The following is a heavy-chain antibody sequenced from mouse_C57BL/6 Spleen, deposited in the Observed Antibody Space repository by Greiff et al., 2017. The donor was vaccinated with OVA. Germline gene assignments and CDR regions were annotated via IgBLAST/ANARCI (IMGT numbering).Heavy chain of an antibody. CDR1: GYTFTDHT. V-gene: IGHV1-78*01. D-gene: IGHD1-1*01. CDR2: IYPRDGST. CDR3: ARDYYGSSFDFVY. Sequence: VKLMESDAELVKPGASVKISCKVSGYTFTDHTIHWMKQRPEQGLEWIGYIYPRDGSTKYNEKFKGKATLTADKSSSTAYMQLNSLTSEDAAVYYCARDYYGSSFDFVYWGQGTTLTVSS. J-gene: IGHJ2*01.